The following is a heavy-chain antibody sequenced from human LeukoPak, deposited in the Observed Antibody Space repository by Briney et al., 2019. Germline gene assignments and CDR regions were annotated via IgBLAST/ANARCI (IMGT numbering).Heavy chain of an antibody. J-gene: IGHJ5*02. CDR3: ARGNYREATRLNWFDP. V-gene: IGHV4-59*01. CDR1: GGSISSYY. D-gene: IGHD1-26*01. CDR2: IYYSGST. Sequence: SETLSLTCTVSGGSISSYYWSWIRQPPGKGLEWIWYIYYSGSTNYNPSLKSRVTISVDTSKNQFSLKLSSVTAADTAVYYCARGNYREATRLNWFDPWGQGTLVTVS.